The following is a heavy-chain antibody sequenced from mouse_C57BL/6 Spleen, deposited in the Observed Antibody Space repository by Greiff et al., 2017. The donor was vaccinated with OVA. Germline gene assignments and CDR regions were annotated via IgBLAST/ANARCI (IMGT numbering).Heavy chain of an antibody. CDR3: ASMDGYYRYFDV. CDR2: INPNNGGT. D-gene: IGHD2-3*01. Sequence: VQLQQSGPELVKPGASVKISCKASGYTFTDYYMNWVKQSHGKSLEWIGDINPNNGGTSYNQQFKGKATLTVDKSSSTAYMELRSLTSEDSAVYYCASMDGYYRYFDVWGTGTTVTVSS. CDR1: GYTFTDYY. J-gene: IGHJ1*03. V-gene: IGHV1-26*01.